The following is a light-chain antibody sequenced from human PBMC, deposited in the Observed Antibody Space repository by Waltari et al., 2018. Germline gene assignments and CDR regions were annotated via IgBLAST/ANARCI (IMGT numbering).Light chain of an antibody. Sequence: QLAVTQSPSASASLGASVKLTCTLRSEHSASSIHTHRHQPEKGPRFLKKIDGGGGHTKGDGIPDRFSGFSSGAERYLTISSRQYEDEAAYYCQTWDPDTVVFGGGTKLTV. J-gene: IGLJ2*01. CDR2: IDGGGGH. CDR1: SEHSASS. V-gene: IGLV4-69*01. CDR3: QTWDPDTVV.